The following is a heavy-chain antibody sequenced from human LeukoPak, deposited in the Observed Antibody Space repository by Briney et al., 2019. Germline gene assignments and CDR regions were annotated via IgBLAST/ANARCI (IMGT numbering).Heavy chain of an antibody. Sequence: SQTLSLTCAVSGGSISSGGYSWSWIRQPPGKGLEWIGYIYHSGSTYYNPSLKSRVTISVDRSKNQFSLKLSSVTAADTAVYYCARGLIFGVVRIDYWGQGTLVTVSS. V-gene: IGHV4-30-2*01. CDR3: ARGLIFGVVRIDY. CDR1: GGSISSGGYS. D-gene: IGHD3-3*01. CDR2: IYHSGST. J-gene: IGHJ4*02.